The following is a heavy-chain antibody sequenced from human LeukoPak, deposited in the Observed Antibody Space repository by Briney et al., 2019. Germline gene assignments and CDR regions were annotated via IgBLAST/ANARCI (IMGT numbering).Heavy chain of an antibody. CDR3: ASQESSTSYYFDY. Sequence: PSETLSLTCAVYGGSFSGYYWSWIRQPPGKGLEWIGEINHSGSTNYSPSLKSRVTISVDTSKNQFSLKLSSVTAADTAVYYCASQESSTSYYFDYWGQGTLVTVSS. CDR1: GGSFSGYY. V-gene: IGHV4-34*01. D-gene: IGHD2-2*01. J-gene: IGHJ4*02. CDR2: INHSGST.